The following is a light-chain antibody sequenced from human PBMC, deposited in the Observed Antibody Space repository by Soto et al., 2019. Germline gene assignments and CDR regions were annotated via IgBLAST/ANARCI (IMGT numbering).Light chain of an antibody. CDR3: QQYNNWPFS. J-gene: IGKJ5*01. Sequence: EIVLTQSQPSLSLSRGERATLYCRASQSVSSYLAWYQQKPGQAPRLLIYDASNRATGIPARFSGSGSGTEFTLTISGLQSEDFALYFCQQYNNWPFSFGPGTGLEIK. CDR2: DAS. V-gene: IGKV3-11*01. CDR1: QSVSSY.